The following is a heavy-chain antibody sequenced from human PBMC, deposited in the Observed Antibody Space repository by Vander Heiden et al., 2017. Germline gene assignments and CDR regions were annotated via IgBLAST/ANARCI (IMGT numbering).Heavy chain of an antibody. Sequence: QIHLVQSGPEAKTPGAPVKVSCKASGYIFTNHDSNWVRQAIRHAPEYMGWMRPDGGHTGYAPKFQGRVTMTRNTSISTAYMELDGLRPEDTAVYYCARTMWFGEEGDDYWGQGTLVTVSS. CDR3: ARTMWFGEEGDDY. D-gene: IGHD3-10*01. CDR2: MRPDGGHT. J-gene: IGHJ4*02. V-gene: IGHV1-8*01. CDR1: GYIFTNHD.